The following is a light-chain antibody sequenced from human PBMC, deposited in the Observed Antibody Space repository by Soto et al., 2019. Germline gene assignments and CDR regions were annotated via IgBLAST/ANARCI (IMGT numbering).Light chain of an antibody. Sequence: IQRPQSPSSLSASVGDEVTITCRASQTIMTYLNWYQLKPGKPPRLLIYAASSLQSGVPSRFSGSGSGTDFTLTISSLQPEDFATYSCQQSYNSPQTFGQGTKVAI. J-gene: IGKJ1*01. V-gene: IGKV1-39*01. CDR2: AAS. CDR3: QQSYNSPQT. CDR1: QTIMTY.